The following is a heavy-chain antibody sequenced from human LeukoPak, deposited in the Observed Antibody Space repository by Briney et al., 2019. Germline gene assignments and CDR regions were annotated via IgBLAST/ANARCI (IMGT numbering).Heavy chain of an antibody. J-gene: IGHJ4*02. Sequence: GASVKVSCKASGYTFTSYYMHWVRQAPGQGLEWMGIINPSSGSTTYAQRFQGRVTMTRDTSTSTVYMELSSLRSEDTALYYCATTYSNSPFDYWGQGTLATVSS. V-gene: IGHV1-46*01. D-gene: IGHD6-6*01. CDR3: ATTYSNSPFDY. CDR1: GYTFTSYY. CDR2: INPSSGST.